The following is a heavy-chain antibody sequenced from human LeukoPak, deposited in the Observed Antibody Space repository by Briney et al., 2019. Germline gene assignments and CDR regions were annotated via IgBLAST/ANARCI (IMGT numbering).Heavy chain of an antibody. J-gene: IGHJ4*02. CDR1: GFTFSSYG. V-gene: IGHV3-30*02. CDR2: IRYDGSNK. Sequence: GGSLRLSCAASGFTFSSYGMHWVRQAPGKGLEWVAFIRYDGSNKYYADSVKGRFTISRDNSKNTLYLQMNSLRAEDTAVYYCAKGRSVVAATGGDYWGQGTLVTVSS. CDR3: AKGRSVVAATGGDY. D-gene: IGHD2-15*01.